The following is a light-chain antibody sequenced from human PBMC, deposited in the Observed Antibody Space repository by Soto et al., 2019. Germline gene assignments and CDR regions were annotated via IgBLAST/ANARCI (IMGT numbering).Light chain of an antibody. Sequence: DIVMTQSPDSLAVSLGERATINCKSSQSVLYSSNNKNYLAWYQQKPGQPPKLLIYWTSIRESGVPDRFSGSGSGTDFTLTSSSLQAEDVAVYYCHQYYSTPWTFGQGTKVEIK. J-gene: IGKJ1*01. CDR2: WTS. CDR1: QSVLYSSNNKNY. CDR3: HQYYSTPWT. V-gene: IGKV4-1*01.